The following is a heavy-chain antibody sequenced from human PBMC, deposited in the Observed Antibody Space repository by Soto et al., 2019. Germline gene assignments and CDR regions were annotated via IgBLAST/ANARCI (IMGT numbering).Heavy chain of an antibody. D-gene: IGHD1-26*01. CDR3: ARDSTSLGVGATTADY. CDR2: INHSGGST. CDR1: GYTFTSDY. V-gene: IGHV1-46*01. Sequence: GASVKVSCKAAGYTFTSDYMQWVGQAPGLGLEWMGLINHSGGSTSYAQKFQGRVTMTRDTSTSTVYMELSSLRSEDTAVYYCARDSTSLGVGATTADYWGQGTLVTVSS. J-gene: IGHJ4*02.